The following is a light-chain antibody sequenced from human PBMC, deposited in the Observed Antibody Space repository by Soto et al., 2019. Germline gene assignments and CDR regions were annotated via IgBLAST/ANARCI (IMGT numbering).Light chain of an antibody. J-gene: IGLJ2*01. V-gene: IGLV2-23*03. CDR3: CSYAGSSTFVV. Sequence: QSALTQPASVSGSPGQSITFSCTGTSSDVGNYNLVSWYQQHPGKAPKLMIYEGSERPSGVSNRFSGSKSGNTASLTISGLQAEDEADYYCCSYAGSSTFVVFGGGTKLTVL. CDR2: EGS. CDR1: SSDVGNYNL.